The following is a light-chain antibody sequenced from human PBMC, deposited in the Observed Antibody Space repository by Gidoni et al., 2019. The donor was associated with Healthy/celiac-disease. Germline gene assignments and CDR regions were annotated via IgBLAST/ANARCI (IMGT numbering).Light chain of an antibody. CDR3: QQYNNWPPVPT. CDR1: QSVSSN. V-gene: IGKV3-15*01. Sequence: EIVMTQSPATLSVSPGERATLSCRASQSVSSNLAWYQQKPGQAPRLLIYGASTRATGIPARFSGSGSGTEFTLTISSLQSEDFAVYYCQQYNNWPPVPTFXQXTKVEIK. CDR2: GAS. J-gene: IGKJ1*01.